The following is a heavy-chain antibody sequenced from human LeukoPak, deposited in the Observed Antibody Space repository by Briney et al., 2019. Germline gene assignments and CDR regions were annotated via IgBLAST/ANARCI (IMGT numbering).Heavy chain of an antibody. CDR2: INPTSDST. J-gene: IGHJ4*02. D-gene: IGHD1-26*01. V-gene: IGHV1-46*01. CDR3: TRGDGLRRGTYYNLDC. Sequence: GASVKVSCKASGYTFTNYYIHWVRQAPGQGLEWMGIINPTSDSTTYAQKFQGRVTMARDTSTSTVYMELSSLRSKDTAVYYCTRGDGLRRGTYYNLDCWGQGTLVTVSS. CDR1: GYTFTNYY.